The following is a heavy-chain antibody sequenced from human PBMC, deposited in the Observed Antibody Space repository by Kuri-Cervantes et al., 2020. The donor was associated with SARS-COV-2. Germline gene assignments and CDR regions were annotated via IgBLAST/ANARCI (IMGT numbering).Heavy chain of an antibody. D-gene: IGHD3-22*01. CDR3: ARVGDSSGYYYGNYYYYMDV. CDR2: ISYDGSNK. CDR1: GFTFSSYG. Sequence: GESLKISCAASGFTFSSYGMHWVRQAPGKGLEWGAVISYDGSNKYYADSVKGRFTISRDNAKNSLYLQMNSLRAEDTAVYYCARVGDSSGYYYGNYYYYMDVWGKGTTVTVSS. J-gene: IGHJ6*03. V-gene: IGHV3-30*03.